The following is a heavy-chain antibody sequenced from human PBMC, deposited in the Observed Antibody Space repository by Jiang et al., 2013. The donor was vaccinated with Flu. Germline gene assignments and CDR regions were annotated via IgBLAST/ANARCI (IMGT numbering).Heavy chain of an antibody. CDR3: SDPVPWWWDCYYFHY. D-gene: IGHD2-21*01. CDR1: GGTFSSSV. V-gene: IGHV1-69*06. CDR2: ILPIIGAT. Sequence: SGAEVKKPGSSVKVSCKASGGTFSSSVISWVRQAPGQGLEWMGDILPIIGATNYAQKFQGRVTIIADRATNTAYMELSSLTSDDTAVYYCSDPVPWWWDCYYFHYVGPGTLVHRLL. J-gene: IGHJ4*03.